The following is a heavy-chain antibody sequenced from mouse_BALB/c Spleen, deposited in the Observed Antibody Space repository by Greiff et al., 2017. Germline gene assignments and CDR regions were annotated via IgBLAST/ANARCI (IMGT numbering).Heavy chain of an antibody. CDR2: INPNNGGT. CDR1: GYTFTDYN. V-gene: IGHV1-18*01. Sequence: EVQLQQSGPELVKPGASVKIPCKASGYTFTDYNMDWVKQSHGRSLEWIGDINPNNGGTIYNQKFKGKATLTVDKSSSTAYMELRSLTSEDTAVYYCARNYRYGYAMDYWGQGTSVTVSA. CDR3: ARNYRYGYAMDY. D-gene: IGHD2-14*01. J-gene: IGHJ4*01.